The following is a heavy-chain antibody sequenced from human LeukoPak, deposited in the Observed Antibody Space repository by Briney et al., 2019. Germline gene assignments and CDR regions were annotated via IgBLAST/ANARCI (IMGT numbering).Heavy chain of an antibody. Sequence: GASVKVSCKASGYTFTGYYMHWVRQAPGQGLEWMGWINPNSGGTNYAQKFQGRVTMTRDTSISTAYMELSRLRSDDTAVYYCATSENGGSYFGLDPYWGQGTLVTVSS. V-gene: IGHV1-2*02. CDR1: GYTFTGYY. CDR3: ATSENGGSYFGLDPY. D-gene: IGHD1-26*01. CDR2: INPNSGGT. J-gene: IGHJ4*02.